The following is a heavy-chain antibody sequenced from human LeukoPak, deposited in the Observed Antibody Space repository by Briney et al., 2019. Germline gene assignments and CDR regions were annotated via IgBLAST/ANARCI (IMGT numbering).Heavy chain of an antibody. CDR3: ARQYSGLNWFDP. Sequence: PSETLSLTCAVYGGSFSAYYWSWIRQPPGKGLEWIGYIYYSGSTNYNPSLKSRVTISVDTSKNQVSLKLNSVTAADTAVYYCARQYSGLNWFDPWGQGILVTVSS. D-gene: IGHD5-12*01. V-gene: IGHV4-59*08. J-gene: IGHJ5*02. CDR1: GGSFSAYY. CDR2: IYYSGST.